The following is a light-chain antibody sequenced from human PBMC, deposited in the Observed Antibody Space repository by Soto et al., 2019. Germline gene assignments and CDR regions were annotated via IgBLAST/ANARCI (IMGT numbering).Light chain of an antibody. CDR3: QQYNNWPPDRT. CDR1: QSVSSN. CDR2: GAS. V-gene: IGKV3-15*01. Sequence: EIVMTQSPATLSVSPGERATLSCRASQSVSSNLAWYQQKPGQAPRLLIYGASTRATGIPARFSGSGSGTEFTLTLSSLQSEDFALYFCQQYNNWPPDRTFGQGTKVEIK. J-gene: IGKJ1*01.